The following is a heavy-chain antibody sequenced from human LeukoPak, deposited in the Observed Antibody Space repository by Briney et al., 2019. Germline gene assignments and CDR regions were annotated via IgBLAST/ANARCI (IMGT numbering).Heavy chain of an antibody. CDR1: GYTFTCYY. D-gene: IGHD4-11*01. Sequence: ASVKVSCKASGYTFTCYYMHWVRQAPGQGLEWMGWINPNSGGTNYAQKFQGRVTMTRDTSISTAYMELSRLRSDDTAVYYCARGPPLRVTSPVDYYYYMDVWGKGTTVTVSS. J-gene: IGHJ6*03. CDR2: INPNSGGT. V-gene: IGHV1-2*02. CDR3: ARGPPLRVTSPVDYYYYMDV.